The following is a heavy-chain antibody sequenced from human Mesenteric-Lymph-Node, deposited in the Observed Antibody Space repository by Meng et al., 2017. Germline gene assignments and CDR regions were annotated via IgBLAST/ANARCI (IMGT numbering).Heavy chain of an antibody. J-gene: IGHJ4*02. CDR1: GFTFSTYG. CDR3: AKVAYASTWYVPHFDY. Sequence: QVQLVESGGGVVQPGRSLRLSRATSGFTFSTYGMHWVRQAPGKGLEWVAVISYDGSNKYYAESVKGRFTISRDNSKNTLHLQMNSLRAEDTAVYYCAKVAYASTWYVPHFDYWGQGTLVTVSS. V-gene: IGHV3-30*18. CDR2: ISYDGSNK. D-gene: IGHD6-13*01.